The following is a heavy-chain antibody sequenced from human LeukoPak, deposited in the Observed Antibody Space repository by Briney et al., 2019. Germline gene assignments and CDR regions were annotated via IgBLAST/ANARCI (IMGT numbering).Heavy chain of an antibody. Sequence: ASVKVSCKASGYTFTSYGISWVRQAPGQGLEWMGWISAYNGNTNYAQKLQGRVTMTTDTSTSTAYMELRSLRSDDTAVYYCARDPTAMVTDLFDYWGQGTLVTVSS. V-gene: IGHV1-18*01. CDR2: ISAYNGNT. CDR1: GYTFTSYG. CDR3: ARDPTAMVTDLFDY. J-gene: IGHJ4*02. D-gene: IGHD5-18*01.